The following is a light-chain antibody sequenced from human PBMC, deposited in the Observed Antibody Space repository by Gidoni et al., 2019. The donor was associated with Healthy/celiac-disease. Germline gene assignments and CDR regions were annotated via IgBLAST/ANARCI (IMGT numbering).Light chain of an antibody. CDR1: QGISSY. J-gene: IGKJ1*01. V-gene: IGKV1-9*01. CDR3: QQLNSYGRT. Sequence: DIQLTQSPSFLSASVGDRVTITCRASQGISSYLAWYQQKPGKAPKLLIYAASTLQSGVPSRLSGSGSGTEFTLTISSLQPEDFATYYCQQLNSYGRTFGQGTKVEIK. CDR2: AAS.